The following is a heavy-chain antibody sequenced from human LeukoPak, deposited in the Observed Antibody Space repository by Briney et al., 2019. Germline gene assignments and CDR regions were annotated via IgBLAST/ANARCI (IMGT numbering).Heavy chain of an antibody. Sequence: GGSLRLSCAASGFTFSSYAMSWVRQAPGEGREWVSAISGSGGSTYYADSVKGRFTISRDNSKNTLYLQMNSLRAEDTAVYYCAKDYRVEYYYDTLWGQGTLVTVSS. J-gene: IGHJ4*02. CDR2: ISGSGGST. CDR1: GFTFSSYA. V-gene: IGHV3-23*01. D-gene: IGHD3-22*01. CDR3: AKDYRVEYYYDTL.